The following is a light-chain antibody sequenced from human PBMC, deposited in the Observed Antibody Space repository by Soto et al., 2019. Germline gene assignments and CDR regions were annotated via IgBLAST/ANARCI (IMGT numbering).Light chain of an antibody. V-gene: IGLV1-47*02. J-gene: IGLJ2*01. CDR1: DSNIGSNY. Sequence: QSVLTQPPSASGTPGQRVTISCSGGDSNIGSNYLCWYQQLPGTAPQLLIYSNDQRPSGVPDRFSGSKSDTSASLAISGLQSEDEADYYCAAWDDSLKVVVFGGGTKVTVL. CDR2: SND. CDR3: AAWDDSLKVVV.